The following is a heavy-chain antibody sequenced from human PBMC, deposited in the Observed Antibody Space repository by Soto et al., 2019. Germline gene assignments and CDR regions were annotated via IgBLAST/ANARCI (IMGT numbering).Heavy chain of an antibody. D-gene: IGHD1-20*01. J-gene: IGHJ6*02. CDR2: ISWDGGST. V-gene: IGHV3-43*01. Sequence: GGSLRLSCAASGFTFDDYTMHWVRQAPGKGLEWVSLISWDGGSTYYADSVKGRFTISRDNSKNSLYLQMNSLRTEDTALYYCAKDIGPRYNWNPYYYGMDVWGQGTTVTVSS. CDR1: GFTFDDYT. CDR3: AKDIGPRYNWNPYYYGMDV.